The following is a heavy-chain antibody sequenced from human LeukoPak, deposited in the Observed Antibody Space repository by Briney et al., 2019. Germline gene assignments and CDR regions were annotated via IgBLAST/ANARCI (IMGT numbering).Heavy chain of an antibody. D-gene: IGHD3-3*01. CDR2: TWYDGSNK. CDR1: GFTFSSYG. CDR3: AKKRKYGGAIFGVVGDAFDI. J-gene: IGHJ3*02. V-gene: IGHV3-33*06. Sequence: PGRSLRLSCAASGFTFSSYGMHWVRQAPGKGLEWVAVTWYDGSNKYYADSVKGRFTISRDNSKNTVYLQMNSLRAEDTAVYYCAKKRKYGGAIFGVVGDAFDIWGQGTMVSVSS.